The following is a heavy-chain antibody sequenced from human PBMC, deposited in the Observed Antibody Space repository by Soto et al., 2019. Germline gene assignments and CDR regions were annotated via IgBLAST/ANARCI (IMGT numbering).Heavy chain of an antibody. V-gene: IGHV4-30-4*01. CDR3: ARGGGVVVTPLL. D-gene: IGHD3-22*01. CDR2: IYYSGST. Sequence: SETLSLTCTVSGGSISCGDYYWSWIRQPPGKGLEWIGYIYYSGSTCYNPSLKSRVTISVDTSKNKFSLKLSSVTAADTAVYYCARGGGVVVTPLLWGQGTLVTVSS. J-gene: IGHJ4*02. CDR1: GGSISCGDYY.